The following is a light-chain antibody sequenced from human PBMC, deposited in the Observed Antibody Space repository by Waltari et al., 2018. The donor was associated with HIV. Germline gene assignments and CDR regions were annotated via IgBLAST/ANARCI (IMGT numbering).Light chain of an antibody. CDR2: VNSDGSH. V-gene: IGLV4-69*01. CDR1: SGHSSNA. Sequence: QPELTQPPSASGSLGASVKLTCTLSSGHSSNAIAWHQQQPEKGPRFLMKVNSDGSHNRGAGIPDRFSGSTYGAERYLTISSLQSEDEADYYCQTWGTGIAVFGGGTKLTVL. J-gene: IGLJ3*02. CDR3: QTWGTGIAV.